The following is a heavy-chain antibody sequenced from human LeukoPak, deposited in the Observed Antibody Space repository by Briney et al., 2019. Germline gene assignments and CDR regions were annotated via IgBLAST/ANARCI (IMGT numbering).Heavy chain of an antibody. CDR3: AKGPYSSDY. CDR2: IYSGGTT. Sequence: GGSLRLSCAASGFTVSNNYMNWVRQAPGRGLEWVSVIYSGGTTYYADSVKGRFTISRDNSKNTVYLQMNSLRAEDTAVYYCAKGPYSSDYWGQGTLVTVSS. CDR1: GFTVSNNY. D-gene: IGHD6-13*01. V-gene: IGHV3-53*01. J-gene: IGHJ4*02.